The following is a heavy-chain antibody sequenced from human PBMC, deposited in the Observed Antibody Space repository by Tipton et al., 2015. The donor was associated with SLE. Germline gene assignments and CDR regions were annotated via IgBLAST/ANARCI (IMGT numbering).Heavy chain of an antibody. CDR2: IFHSGST. CDR3: ARLPEILEVITNPGPDAFDI. D-gene: IGHD3-22*01. V-gene: IGHV4-4*02. Sequence: SLRLSCAASGFTVSSNYMSWVRQAPGKGLEWIGEIFHSGSTNYNPSLKSRVTISVDKSKNQFSLKLSSVTAADTAVYYCARLPEILEVITNPGPDAFDIWGQGTMVTVSS. J-gene: IGHJ3*02. CDR1: GFTVSSNY.